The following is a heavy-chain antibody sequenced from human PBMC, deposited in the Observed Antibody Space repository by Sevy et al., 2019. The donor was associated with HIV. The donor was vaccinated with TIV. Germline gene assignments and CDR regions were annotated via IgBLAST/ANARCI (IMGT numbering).Heavy chain of an antibody. Sequence: ASVKVSCKASGYTFTGYYMHWVRQAPGQGLEWMGRINPNSGGTNYAQKFQGRVTMTRDTSISTAYMELSSLRSDDTAVYYCARERRLTGTMHNWFDPWGQGTLVTVSS. D-gene: IGHD1-7*01. CDR3: ARERRLTGTMHNWFDP. CDR1: GYTFTGYY. CDR2: INPNSGGT. V-gene: IGHV1-2*06. J-gene: IGHJ5*02.